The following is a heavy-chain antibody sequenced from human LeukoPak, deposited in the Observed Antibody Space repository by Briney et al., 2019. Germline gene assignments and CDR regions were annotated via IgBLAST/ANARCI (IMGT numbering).Heavy chain of an antibody. J-gene: IGHJ6*02. CDR1: GLTFSNYW. CDR3: ARELPRYYYGMDV. V-gene: IGHV3-7*03. Sequence: SGGSLRLSCAASGLTFSNYWMNWVRQAPGKGLEWVANIKQDGSEKYYVDSVKGRFTISRDNAKNSLYLQMNSLRAEDTAIYYCARELPRYYYGMDVWGQGTTVTVSS. D-gene: IGHD2-21*01. CDR2: IKQDGSEK.